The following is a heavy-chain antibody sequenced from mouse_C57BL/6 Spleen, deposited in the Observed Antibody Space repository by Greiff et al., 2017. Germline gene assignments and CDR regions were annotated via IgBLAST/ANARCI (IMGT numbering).Heavy chain of an antibody. CDR2: ISSGGSYT. D-gene: IGHD4-1*01. V-gene: IGHV5-6*01. J-gene: IGHJ4*01. Sequence: EVQVVESGGDLVKPGGSLKLSCAASGFTFSSYGMSWVRQTPDKRLEWVATISSGGSYTYYPDSVKGRFTISRDNAKNTLYLQMSSLKSEDTAMYYCARSATGTWAMDYWGQGTSVTVSS. CDR3: ARSATGTWAMDY. CDR1: GFTFSSYG.